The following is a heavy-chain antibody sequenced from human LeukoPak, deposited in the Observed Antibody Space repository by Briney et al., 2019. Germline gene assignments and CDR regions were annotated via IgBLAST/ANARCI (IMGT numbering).Heavy chain of an antibody. Sequence: PGGSLRLSCAASGFTFSSYSMNWVRQAPGKALEWVSSISSSSSYIYYADSVKGRFTISRDNAKNSLYLQMNSLRAEDTAVYYCARDPRGRDYGDYDYWGQGTLVTVSS. CDR2: ISSSSSYI. CDR3: ARDPRGRDYGDYDY. J-gene: IGHJ4*02. CDR1: GFTFSSYS. D-gene: IGHD4-17*01. V-gene: IGHV3-21*01.